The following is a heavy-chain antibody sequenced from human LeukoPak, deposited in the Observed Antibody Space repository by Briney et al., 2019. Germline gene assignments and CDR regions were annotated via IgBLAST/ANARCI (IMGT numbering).Heavy chain of an antibody. CDR3: ARALVVLSAMDV. J-gene: IGHJ6*03. Sequence: ASVKVSYKASGYTFTGYYMHWVRQAPGQGLEWMGWINPNSGDTNYAQKFQGRVTMTRDTSISTAYMELSRLRSDDTAVYYCARALVVLSAMDVWGKGTTVTVSS. V-gene: IGHV1-2*02. CDR1: GYTFTGYY. D-gene: IGHD2-2*01. CDR2: INPNSGDT.